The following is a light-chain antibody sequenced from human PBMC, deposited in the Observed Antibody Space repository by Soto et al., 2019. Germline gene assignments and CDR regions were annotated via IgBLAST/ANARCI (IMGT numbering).Light chain of an antibody. CDR3: QSYDSSLRGYV. V-gene: IGLV1-40*01. Sequence: QSVLTQPPSVAGAPGQRVTISCTGSSSNIGAEYFVHWYQQLPGAAPKLLIYDNTNRPSGVPDRFSGSKSGTSASLAITGLQAEDEADYYCQSYDSSLRGYVFGSGTQLTVL. CDR1: SSNIGAEYF. J-gene: IGLJ1*01. CDR2: DNT.